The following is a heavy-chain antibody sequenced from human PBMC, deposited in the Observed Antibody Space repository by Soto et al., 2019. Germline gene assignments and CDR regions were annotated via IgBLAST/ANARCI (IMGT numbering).Heavy chain of an antibody. J-gene: IGHJ4*02. CDR1: GFTFTSYS. V-gene: IGHV3-23*01. Sequence: GGSLRLSCAASGFTFTSYSMSWVRQAPGKGLEWVSGISGSGGSTHYADSVKGRFTISRDSSKSTLYLQMNSLRAEDTAVYYCAKDRYCSSTSCYAGFDYWGQGTLVTVSS. CDR2: ISGSGGST. D-gene: IGHD2-2*01. CDR3: AKDRYCSSTSCYAGFDY.